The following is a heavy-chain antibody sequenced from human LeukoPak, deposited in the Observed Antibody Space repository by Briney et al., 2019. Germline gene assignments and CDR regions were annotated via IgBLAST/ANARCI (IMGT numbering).Heavy chain of an antibody. CDR2: ISAYNGNT. Sequence: ASVKVSCKASGYTCTSYGISWVRQAPGQGLEWMGWISAYNGNTNYAQKLQGRVTMTTDTSTSTAYMELRSLRSVDTAVYYCARMPYYDFWSGPEYYFDYWGQGTLVTVSS. V-gene: IGHV1-18*01. J-gene: IGHJ4*02. CDR3: ARMPYYDFWSGPEYYFDY. CDR1: GYTCTSYG. D-gene: IGHD3-3*01.